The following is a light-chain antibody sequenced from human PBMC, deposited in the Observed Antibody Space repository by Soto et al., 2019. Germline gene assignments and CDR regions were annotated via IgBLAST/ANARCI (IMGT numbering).Light chain of an antibody. CDR1: TSNIGAGYD. V-gene: IGLV1-40*01. CDR3: LSYDRSLFWV. CDR2: ANS. Sequence: QSVLTQPPSVSGAPGQRVTISCTGSTSNIGAGYDVHWYQQLPGTAPKLVIYANSNRPSGVPDRFSGSKSGTSASLAITGPQAEDEADYYCLSYDRSLFWVFSGATKLTVL. J-gene: IGLJ3*02.